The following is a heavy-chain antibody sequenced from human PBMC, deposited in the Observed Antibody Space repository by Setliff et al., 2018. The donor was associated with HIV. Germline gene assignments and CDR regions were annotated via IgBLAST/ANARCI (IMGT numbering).Heavy chain of an antibody. CDR2: INPNSGGT. CDR3: ARDKLEETAESLWGPMKNDAFDI. D-gene: IGHD2-21*01. J-gene: IGHJ3*02. CDR1: GYTFTSYG. V-gene: IGHV1-2*02. Sequence: GASVKVSCKASGYTFTSYGISWVRQAPGQGLEWMGWINPNSGGTKSAQTFQGRVTMTRDTSINTAYMDLSRLRSDDTAIYYCARDKLEETAESLWGPMKNDAFDIWGPGTLVTGSS.